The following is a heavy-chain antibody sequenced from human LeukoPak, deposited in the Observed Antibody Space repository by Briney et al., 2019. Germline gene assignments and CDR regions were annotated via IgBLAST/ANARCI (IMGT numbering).Heavy chain of an antibody. Sequence: GGSLRLSCAASGFTVSSNYMSWVRQAPGKGLEWVSVIYSGGSTYYADSVKGRFTISRGNSKNTLYLQMNSLRAEDTAVYYCARDQTVPPGDAFDIWGQGPMVTVSS. CDR1: GFTVSSNY. J-gene: IGHJ3*02. CDR2: IYSGGST. D-gene: IGHD4-17*01. CDR3: ARDQTVPPGDAFDI. V-gene: IGHV3-53*01.